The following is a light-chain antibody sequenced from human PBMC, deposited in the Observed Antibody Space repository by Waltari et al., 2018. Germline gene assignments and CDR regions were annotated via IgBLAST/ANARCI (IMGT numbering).Light chain of an antibody. CDR2: DVS. CDR1: SSDVGAYNF. Sequence: QSALAQPASVSGSPGQSITIPCTGTSSDVGAYNFVSWYQHHPGKAPKLMIYDVSRWPSGSANRFSGSKSGNTASLTISGLQAEDEADYYCSSYTTISTTLFGGGTKVTVL. J-gene: IGLJ2*01. CDR3: SSYTTISTTL. V-gene: IGLV2-14*01.